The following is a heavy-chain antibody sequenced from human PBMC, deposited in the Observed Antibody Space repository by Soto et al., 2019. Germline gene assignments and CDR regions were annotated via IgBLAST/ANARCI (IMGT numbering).Heavy chain of an antibody. D-gene: IGHD2-15*01. CDR3: ATSRLGVVAAIPDY. J-gene: IGHJ4*02. V-gene: IGHV4-30-2*01. CDR1: GGSISSATYS. Sequence: PSETLSLTCAVSGGSISSATYSWIWIRQPPGKGLEWIGYIYHSGSTFYNPSLKSRVTISVDRSRNQFSLKLTSVTAADTAVYYCATSRLGVVAAIPDYWGRGTLVTVSS. CDR2: IYHSGST.